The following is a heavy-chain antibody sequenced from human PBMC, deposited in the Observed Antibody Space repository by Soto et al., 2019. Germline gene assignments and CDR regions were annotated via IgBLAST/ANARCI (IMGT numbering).Heavy chain of an antibody. Sequence: GGSLRLSCAASGFSFTTYVMHWVRQAPGKGLEWVAVISHDGSYKYYGDAVKGRFTISRDTSKNAVYLEMNSLRPEDTAVYYCAKGLLAIVGTTLPRDAFDIWGQGTMVTVSS. CDR1: GFSFTTYV. CDR3: AKGLLAIVGTTLPRDAFDI. J-gene: IGHJ3*02. D-gene: IGHD1-26*01. CDR2: ISHDGSYK. V-gene: IGHV3-30*18.